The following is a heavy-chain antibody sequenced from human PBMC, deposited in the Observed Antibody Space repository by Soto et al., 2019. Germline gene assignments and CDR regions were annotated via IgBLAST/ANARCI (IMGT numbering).Heavy chain of an antibody. CDR3: ARVTSIIPLYIFHP. CDR1: GASIDTGDYF. D-gene: IGHD3-16*02. J-gene: IGHJ3*01. V-gene: IGHV4-31*11. Sequence: QVQLQESGPGLVKPSQTLSLTCAVSGASIDTGDYFWSWIRQHPGKGLEWIGYIYYSGSTYYNPSLKSRLTISRDKSKNHFSLNLISVTAADTAVYYCARVTSIIPLYIFHPWGQGTMVTVSS. CDR2: IYYSGST.